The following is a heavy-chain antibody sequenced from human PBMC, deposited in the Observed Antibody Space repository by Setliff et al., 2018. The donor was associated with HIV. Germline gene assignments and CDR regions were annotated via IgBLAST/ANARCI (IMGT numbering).Heavy chain of an antibody. J-gene: IGHJ3*01. V-gene: IGHV3-7*01. CDR1: GFAFSSHQ. CDR2: IRQDGTDK. D-gene: IGHD6-6*01. CDR3: ARDIPPEYPGFDL. Sequence: PGGSLRLSCAASGFAFSSHQMSWVRQAPGKGLEWVAKIRQDGTDKYYVDSVKGRFTISRDNAKNSLYLQMHSLRAEDTAVYYCARDIPPEYPGFDLWGQGTVVTVSS.